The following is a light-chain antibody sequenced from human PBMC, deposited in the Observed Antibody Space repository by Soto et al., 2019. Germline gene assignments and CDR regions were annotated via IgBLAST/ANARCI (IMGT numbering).Light chain of an antibody. CDR2: AAS. V-gene: IGKV1-17*01. J-gene: IGKJ1*01. CDR1: QGIRND. CDR3: LQRSKYPWT. Sequence: DIQMTQSPSSLSASVGDRVTITCRASQGIRNDLGWFQQKPGKAPKRLLYAASSLHSGVPSRISGSGSRTEFTLTLISLQPEDIAIYYCLQRSKYPWTFSQGTKVEIK.